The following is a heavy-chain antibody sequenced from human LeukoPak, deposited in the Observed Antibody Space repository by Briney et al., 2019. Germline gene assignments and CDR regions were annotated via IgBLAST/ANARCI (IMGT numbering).Heavy chain of an antibody. D-gene: IGHD4-17*01. CDR3: ASTQDDYGDYYYYYYRDV. CDR2: IIPIFGTA. CDR1: GGTFSSYA. Sequence: SSEKVSCKASGGTFSSYAISWVRQAPGQGLEWMGGIIPIFGTANYAQKFQGRVTITADESTSTAYMELSSLRSEDTAVYYCASTQDDYGDYYYYYYRDVWGKGTTVTVSS. J-gene: IGHJ6*03. V-gene: IGHV1-69*13.